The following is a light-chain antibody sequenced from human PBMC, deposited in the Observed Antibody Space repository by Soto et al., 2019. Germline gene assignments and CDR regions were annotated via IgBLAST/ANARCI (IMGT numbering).Light chain of an antibody. CDR3: HQRQSWPRT. Sequence: EILLTQSPVTLSLSPGETASLSCRAGQYVGTRLAWYQHKPGQAPRLLIYYTSNRATGIPARFSGSGSGTDFTLTINSLAPEDFAIYYCHQRQSWPRTFGQGTKVDIK. V-gene: IGKV3-11*01. CDR2: YTS. CDR1: QYVGTR. J-gene: IGKJ1*01.